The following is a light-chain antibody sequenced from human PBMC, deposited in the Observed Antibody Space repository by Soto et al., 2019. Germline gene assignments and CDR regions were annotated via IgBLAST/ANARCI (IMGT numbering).Light chain of an antibody. CDR1: QSVGTW. CDR3: QQYYSYSLWT. V-gene: IGKV1-5*01. Sequence: DIQLTQSPSALSASVGDRVTCTCRASQSVGTWLAWYQQKPGKAPELLIYDASTLRNGVPSRFSGAGSGTEFTLTIRGLQSDDFATYYCQQYYSYSLWTFGQGNKVEIK. CDR2: DAS. J-gene: IGKJ1*01.